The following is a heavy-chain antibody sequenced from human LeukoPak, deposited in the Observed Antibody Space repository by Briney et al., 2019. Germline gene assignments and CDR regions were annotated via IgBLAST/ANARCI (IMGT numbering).Heavy chain of an antibody. Sequence: GGPLRLSCAASGFTFNSYWMSWVRQAPGKGLEWVASIKQDGSEKYYVDSVKGRFTISRDNAKNSLYLQMNSLRAEDTAVYYCARDVTPPYCSSSSCYYPPYYMDVWGKGTTVTVSS. J-gene: IGHJ6*03. D-gene: IGHD2-2*01. V-gene: IGHV3-7*01. CDR2: IKQDGSEK. CDR1: GFTFNSYW. CDR3: ARDVTPPYCSSSSCYYPPYYMDV.